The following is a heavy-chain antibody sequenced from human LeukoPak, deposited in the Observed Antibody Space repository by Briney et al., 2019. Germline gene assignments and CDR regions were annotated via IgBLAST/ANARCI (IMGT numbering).Heavy chain of an antibody. V-gene: IGHV4-34*01. Sequence: SETLSLTCAVYGGSFSGYYWSWIRQPPGKGLEWIGEINHSGSTNYNPSLKSRVTISVDTSKNQFSLKLSSVTAADTAVYYCARGGGGSYFRNYYYMDVWGKGTTVTVSS. CDR3: ARGGGGSYFRNYYYMDV. J-gene: IGHJ6*03. D-gene: IGHD1-26*01. CDR1: GGSFSGYY. CDR2: INHSGST.